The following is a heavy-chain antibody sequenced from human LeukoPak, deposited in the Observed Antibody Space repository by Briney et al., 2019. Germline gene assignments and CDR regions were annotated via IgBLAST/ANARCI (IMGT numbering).Heavy chain of an antibody. Sequence: PSETLSLTCTVSGGSISSYYWSWLRQPPGKGLEGMGYISYSGSPNYNPSLESRVTISVDTSKNQFSLKLSSVTAADTAVYYWARGRIYYYDSSGYHFDYWGQGTLVTVSS. CDR1: GGSISSYY. CDR2: ISYSGSP. V-gene: IGHV4-59*13. CDR3: ARGRIYYYDSSGYHFDY. J-gene: IGHJ4*02. D-gene: IGHD3-22*01.